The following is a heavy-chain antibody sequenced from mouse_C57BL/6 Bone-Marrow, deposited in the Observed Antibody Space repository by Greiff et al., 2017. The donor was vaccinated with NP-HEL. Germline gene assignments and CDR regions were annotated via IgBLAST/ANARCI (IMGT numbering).Heavy chain of an antibody. Sequence: EVKLQESGPGLVKPSQSLSLTCSVTGYSITSGYYWNWIRQFPGNKLEWMGYISYDGSNNYNPSLKNRISITRDTSKNQFFLKLNSVTTEDTATYYCARVGYDDYDVDYWGQGTSVTVSS. J-gene: IGHJ4*01. V-gene: IGHV3-6*01. CDR3: ARVGYDDYDVDY. CDR1: GYSITSGYY. D-gene: IGHD2-4*01. CDR2: ISYDGSN.